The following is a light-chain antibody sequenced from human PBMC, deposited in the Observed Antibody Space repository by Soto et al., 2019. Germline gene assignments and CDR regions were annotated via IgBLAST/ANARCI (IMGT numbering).Light chain of an antibody. CDR1: QSVNSN. CDR2: DTS. V-gene: IGKV3-11*01. J-gene: IGKJ1*01. Sequence: EIVMTQSPATLSVSPGEGATLSCRASQSVNSNLAWYQQKPGQAPRLLIYDTSNRASDIPARFSGSGSGTDFTLTISSLEPEDSAVYYCLHRSNWPTFGQGTKVDIK. CDR3: LHRSNWPT.